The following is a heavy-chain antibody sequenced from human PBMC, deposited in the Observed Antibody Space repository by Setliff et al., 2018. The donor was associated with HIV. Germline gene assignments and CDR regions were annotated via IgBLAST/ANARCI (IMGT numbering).Heavy chain of an antibody. J-gene: IGHJ4*02. V-gene: IGHV4-4*07. Sequence: SETLSLTCSVSGGSFSGYHWNWIRQPAGKGLEWIGRIYYTGNTDYNPSLKSRVTMSMDTSKNQISLKLNSMTAADTAVYYCARSIYGSGTYPLDFWGQGTLVTVSS. CDR2: IYYTGNT. D-gene: IGHD3-10*01. CDR1: GGSFSGYH. CDR3: ARSIYGSGTYPLDF.